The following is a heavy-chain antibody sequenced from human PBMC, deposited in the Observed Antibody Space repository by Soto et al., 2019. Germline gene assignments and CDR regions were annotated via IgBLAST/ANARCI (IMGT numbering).Heavy chain of an antibody. D-gene: IGHD3-16*01. V-gene: IGHV3-33*08. CDR2: IWYDGSNK. J-gene: IGHJ3*02. CDR1: GFTFNNYA. CDR3: ARPAFYDFSWGSTPQALNDAFEI. Sequence: GGSLRLSCAASGFTFNNYAMHWVRQAPGKGLEWVAVIWYDGSNKYYADSVKGRFTISRDNSNNTLYLQMNSLRAEDTAVYYCARPAFYDFSWGSTPQALNDAFEIWGQGTMVTVSS.